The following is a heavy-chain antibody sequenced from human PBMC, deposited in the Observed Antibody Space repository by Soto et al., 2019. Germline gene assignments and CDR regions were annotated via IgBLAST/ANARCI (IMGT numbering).Heavy chain of an antibody. CDR1: GFTVSNNY. Sequence: EVQLVESGGGLIQPGGSLRLSCVVSGFTVSNNYMNWVRQAPGKGLEWVSVIHSGGSTFHADSVKGRFTISRDNSKNTVYLKMNRLRAEDTAVYYCARHGGEGTFDYWGQGTLVTVSS. J-gene: IGHJ4*02. CDR2: IHSGGST. V-gene: IGHV3-53*01. D-gene: IGHD2-21*01. CDR3: ARHGGEGTFDY.